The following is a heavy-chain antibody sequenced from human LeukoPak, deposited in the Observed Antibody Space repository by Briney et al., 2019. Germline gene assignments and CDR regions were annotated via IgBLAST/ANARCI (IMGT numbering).Heavy chain of an antibody. CDR3: ALEPIALSI. CDR1: GDTFTVYY. CDR2: INPNTGGT. Sequence: ASVKVSCKASGDTFTVYYMHWVRQAPGQGLEWMGWINPNTGGTESAQKFQGRVTMTRDTSISTAYMELSRLRSDDTAVYYCALEPIALSIWGQGTMVTVSS. J-gene: IGHJ3*01. D-gene: IGHD3-3*01. V-gene: IGHV1-2*02.